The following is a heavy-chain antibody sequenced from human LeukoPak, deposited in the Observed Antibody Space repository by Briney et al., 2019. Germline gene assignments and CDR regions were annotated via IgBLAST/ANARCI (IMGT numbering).Heavy chain of an antibody. V-gene: IGHV3-21*01. J-gene: IGHJ4*02. D-gene: IGHD3-16*01. Sequence: GGSLRLSCVASGFSFSSYNMNWVRQAPGKGLEWVSSISRSASNIYYADSVKGRFTISRDNAKNSFYLQMNSLRAEDTAVFYCARDPEGFGATYFDYWGQGTLVSVSS. CDR3: ARDPEGFGATYFDY. CDR1: GFSFSSYN. CDR2: ISRSASNI.